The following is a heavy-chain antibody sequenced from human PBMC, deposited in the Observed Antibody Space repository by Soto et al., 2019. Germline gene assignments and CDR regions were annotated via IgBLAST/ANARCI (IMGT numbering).Heavy chain of an antibody. CDR2: VNTSRGTA. J-gene: IGHJ4*02. Sequence: ASVKVSCKAPGYAFPNYNIHWVRQALGQGLQWMGEVNTSRGTAGYAETFQGRVTMTRNPSTRTVYMVLTSLTPEDTDIYYCARIASAGKTFFDYWGQGTLVTFAS. V-gene: IGHV1-46*01. CDR1: GYAFPNYN. D-gene: IGHD2-15*01. CDR3: ARIASAGKTFFDY.